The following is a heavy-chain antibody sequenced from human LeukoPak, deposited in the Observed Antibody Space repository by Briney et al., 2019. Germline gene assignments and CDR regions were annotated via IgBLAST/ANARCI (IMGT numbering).Heavy chain of an antibody. CDR2: ISGSGGST. Sequence: GGSLRLSCAASGLTFSRYAMSWVRQAPGKGLEWVSAISGSGGSTYYADSVKGRFTISRDNSKKTLYLQMNSLRAGDTAVYYCAKDRRATVSLDYWGQRTLVTVSS. CDR3: AKDRRATVSLDY. CDR1: GLTFSRYA. J-gene: IGHJ4*02. D-gene: IGHD4-11*01. V-gene: IGHV3-23*01.